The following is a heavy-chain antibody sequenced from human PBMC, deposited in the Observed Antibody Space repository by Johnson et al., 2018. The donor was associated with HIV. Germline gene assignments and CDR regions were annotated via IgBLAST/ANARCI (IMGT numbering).Heavy chain of an antibody. CDR2: ISYDGSNK. J-gene: IGHJ3*02. V-gene: IGHV3-30-3*01. Sequence: QVQLVESGGGLVKPGGSLRLSCAASGFTFSSYAMHWVRQAPGKGLEWVAVISYDGSNKYYADSVKGRFTISRDNSKNTLYLQMNSLRAEDTAVYYCASEIYRPRPSSSWYVGAFDIWGQGTMVTVSS. CDR1: GFTFSSYA. D-gene: IGHD6-13*01. CDR3: ASEIYRPRPSSSWYVGAFDI.